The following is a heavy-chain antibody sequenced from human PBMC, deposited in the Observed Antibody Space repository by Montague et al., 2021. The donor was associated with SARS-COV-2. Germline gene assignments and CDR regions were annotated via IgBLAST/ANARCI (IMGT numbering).Heavy chain of an antibody. Sequence: SETLSLTCSVSGDSITNHYWSWTRQPAGKGLEWIGRMHFTGETNFSPFFSSRLTMSADTSKNQFSLKLTSVTAADTAIYFCARDRFDFGAGRQGTIDFWGQGTLVTVSS. CDR3: ARDRFDFGAGRQGTIDF. V-gene: IGHV4-4*07. CDR2: MHFTGET. J-gene: IGHJ4*02. D-gene: IGHD3-10*01. CDR1: GDSITNHY.